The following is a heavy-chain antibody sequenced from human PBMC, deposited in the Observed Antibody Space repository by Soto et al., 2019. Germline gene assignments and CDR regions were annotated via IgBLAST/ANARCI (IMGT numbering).Heavy chain of an antibody. CDR1: GGSFSDFP. CDR2: IIPMSAAT. J-gene: IGHJ4*02. D-gene: IGHD2-15*01. Sequence: QVQLAQSGAEVRKPGSSVKVSCRASGGSFSDFPFSWVRKAPGQGLEWMAGIIPMSAATKYAQRCQDRVTISADASTKTVYLALSSLTSDDSAVYYCARGAIVAVPAALAYYDDYTNYRFDSWGQGTLVSVSS. CDR3: ARGAIVAVPAALAYYDDYTNYRFDS. V-gene: IGHV1-69*01.